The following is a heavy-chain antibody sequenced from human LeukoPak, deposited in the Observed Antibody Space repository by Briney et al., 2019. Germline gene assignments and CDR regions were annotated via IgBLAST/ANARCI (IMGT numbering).Heavy chain of an antibody. CDR1: GYSIRSGYH. J-gene: IGHJ4*02. CDR3: ARARRDYGRSFDY. CDR2: IYQSGST. Sequence: SETLSLTCSVSGYSIRSGYHWAWFRQAPGKGLEWMGSIYQSGSTYDNLSLKSRVTLSVDTSRNQFSLKLTSVTAADTAVYYCARARRDYGRSFDYWGQGTLVTVSS. D-gene: IGHD4-17*01. V-gene: IGHV4-38-2*02.